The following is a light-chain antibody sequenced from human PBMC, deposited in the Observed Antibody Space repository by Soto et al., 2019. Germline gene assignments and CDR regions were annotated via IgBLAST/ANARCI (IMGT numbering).Light chain of an antibody. CDR3: LLCQGSGQV. CDR2: RTS. CDR1: TGAVTSGYY. J-gene: IGLJ2*01. V-gene: IGLV7-43*01. Sequence: QDVVTEEPSVTVSPGGTGTLTCSSSTGAVTSGYYPNWFHQKPGQALRALVYRTSNKDSRTPARFSGSLLGGKAALTLSGVQPEGGAEYYGLLCQGSGQVLGGGSKLTLL.